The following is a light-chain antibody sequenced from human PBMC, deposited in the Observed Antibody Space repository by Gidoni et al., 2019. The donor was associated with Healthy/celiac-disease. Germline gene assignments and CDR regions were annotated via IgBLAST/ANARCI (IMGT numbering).Light chain of an antibody. J-gene: IGKJ4*01. V-gene: IGKV1-39*01. Sequence: IQITPSPSSLSASVGDRVTITCRASQSISSYLNWYQQKPGKAPKLLIYAASSLQSGVPSRFSGSGSGTDFTLTISSLQPEDFATYYCQQSYSTPLTFXGXTKVEIK. CDR1: QSISSY. CDR2: AAS. CDR3: QQSYSTPLT.